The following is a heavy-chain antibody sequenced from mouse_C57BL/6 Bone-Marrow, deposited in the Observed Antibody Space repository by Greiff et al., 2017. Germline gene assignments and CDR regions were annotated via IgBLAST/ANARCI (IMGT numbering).Heavy chain of an antibody. V-gene: IGHV1-80*01. CDR2: IYPGDGDT. CDR1: GYAFRSYW. D-gene: IGHD2-4*01. J-gene: IGHJ3*01. Sequence: VQLQESGAELVKPGASVKISCKASGYAFRSYWMNWVKQRPGKGLEWIGQIYPGDGDTNYNGKFKGKATLTADKSSSTAYMQLSSLTSEDSAVYFCASGRLRRRFAYWGQGTLVTVSA. CDR3: ASGRLRRRFAY.